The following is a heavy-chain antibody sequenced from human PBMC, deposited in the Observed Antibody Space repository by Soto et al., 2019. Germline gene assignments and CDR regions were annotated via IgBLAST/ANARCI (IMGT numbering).Heavy chain of an antibody. CDR3: ARDQILFGELLGPSDY. Sequence: QVQLVQSGAEVKKPGASVKVSCKASGYTFTSYGISWVRQAPGQGLEWMGWISAYNGNTNYAQKLQGRVTMTTDTSTRPAYMELRSLRSDDTAVYYCARDQILFGELLGPSDYWGQGTLVTVSS. CDR1: GYTFTSYG. J-gene: IGHJ4*02. V-gene: IGHV1-18*01. CDR2: ISAYNGNT. D-gene: IGHD3-10*02.